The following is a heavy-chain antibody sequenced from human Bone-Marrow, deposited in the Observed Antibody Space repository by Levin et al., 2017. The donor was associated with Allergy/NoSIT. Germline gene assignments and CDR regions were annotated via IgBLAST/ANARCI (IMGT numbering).Heavy chain of an antibody. CDR2: ISWNSGSI. Sequence: GGSLRLSCAASGFTFDEYAMHWVRLAPGKGLEWVSGISWNSGSIGYADSGKGRFTISRDNAKNSLYLQMNSLRAEDTALYYCAKGSDSSGYYSYYFDDWGQGTLVTVSS. D-gene: IGHD3-22*01. CDR1: GFTFDEYA. V-gene: IGHV3-9*01. J-gene: IGHJ4*02. CDR3: AKGSDSSGYYSYYFDD.